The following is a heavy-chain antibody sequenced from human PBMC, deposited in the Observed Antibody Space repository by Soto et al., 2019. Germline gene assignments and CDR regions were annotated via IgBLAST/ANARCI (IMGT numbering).Heavy chain of an antibody. V-gene: IGHV3-66*01. CDR2: IYSGGST. Sequence: GGSLRLSCASSGFTVSSNYMSWVRQAPGKGLEWVSVIYSGGSTYYADSVKGRFTVSRDNSKNTLYLQMNSLRAEDTAVYYCGRAGVTIFGRYYYYMDVWGKGTTVTVSS. D-gene: IGHD3-3*01. CDR1: GFTVSSNY. CDR3: GRAGVTIFGRYYYYMDV. J-gene: IGHJ6*03.